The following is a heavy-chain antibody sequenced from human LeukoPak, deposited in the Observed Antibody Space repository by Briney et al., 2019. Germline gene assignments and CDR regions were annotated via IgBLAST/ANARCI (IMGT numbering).Heavy chain of an antibody. CDR1: GFTFSTYN. CDR2: ISSRSNYI. D-gene: IGHD3-9*01. CDR3: ASSRGDILTCYYPNGLDY. J-gene: IGHJ4*02. V-gene: IGHV3-21*04. Sequence: GGSLRLSCAASGFTFSTYNMNWVREAPGKGLEWVSSISSRSNYINYAESVKGRFTVSRDNAKNSLSLQMSSLKASDTAMYYCASSRGDILTCYYPNGLDYWGQGTLVTVSS.